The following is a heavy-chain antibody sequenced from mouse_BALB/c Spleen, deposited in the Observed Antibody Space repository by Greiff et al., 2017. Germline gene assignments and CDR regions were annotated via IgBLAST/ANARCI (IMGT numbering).Heavy chain of an antibody. V-gene: IGHV1-4*02. CDR2: INPSSGYT. Sequence: VQLQESAAELARPGASVKMSCKASGYTFTSYTMHWVKQRPGQGLEWIGYINPSSGYTEYNQKFKDKTTLTADKSSSTAYMQLSSLTSEDSAVYYCARSSTARATFAMDYWGQGTSVTVSS. CDR3: ARSSTARATFAMDY. J-gene: IGHJ4*01. D-gene: IGHD3-2*01. CDR1: GYTFTSYT.